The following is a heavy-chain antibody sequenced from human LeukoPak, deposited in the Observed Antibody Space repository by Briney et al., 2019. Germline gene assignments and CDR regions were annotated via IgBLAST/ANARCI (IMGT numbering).Heavy chain of an antibody. J-gene: IGHJ4*02. CDR2: IRYDGSNK. CDR1: VFTFTRND. D-gene: IGHD3-9*01. Sequence: GGSLRLSCAASVFTFTRNDMTWVRQAPGKGLEWVAFIRYDGSNKYYADSVRGRFTISRDNSKNTLYLQMNSLRAEDTAVYYCAKTMDPLTGYLWSLDYWGQGTLVTVSS. V-gene: IGHV3-30*02. CDR3: AKTMDPLTGYLWSLDY.